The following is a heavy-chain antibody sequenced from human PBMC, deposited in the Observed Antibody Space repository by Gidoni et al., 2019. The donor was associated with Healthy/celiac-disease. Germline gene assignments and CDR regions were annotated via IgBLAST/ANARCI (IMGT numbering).Heavy chain of an antibody. CDR1: GGSISSYY. V-gene: IGHV4-4*07. Sequence: QVQLQESGPGLVKPSETLSLPCTVSGGSISSYYWSWIRQPAGKGLEWIGRIYTSGSTNYNPSLKSRVTMSVDTSKNQFSLKLSSVTAADTAVYYCARDKQWLVRSTRFDYWGQGTLVTVSS. CDR2: IYTSGST. J-gene: IGHJ4*02. D-gene: IGHD6-19*01. CDR3: ARDKQWLVRSTRFDY.